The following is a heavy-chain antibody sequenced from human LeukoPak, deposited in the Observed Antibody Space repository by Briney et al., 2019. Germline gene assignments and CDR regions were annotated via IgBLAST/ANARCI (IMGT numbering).Heavy chain of an antibody. CDR2: IYYSGST. CDR1: GGSISSYY. Sequence: KASETLSLTCTVSGGSISSYYWSWIRQPPGKGPEWIGYIYYSGSTNYNPSLKSRVTISVDTSKNQFSLKLSSVTAADTAVYYCARDSQARWGDYDAFDIWGQGTMVTVSS. D-gene: IGHD4-17*01. V-gene: IGHV4-59*01. J-gene: IGHJ3*02. CDR3: ARDSQARWGDYDAFDI.